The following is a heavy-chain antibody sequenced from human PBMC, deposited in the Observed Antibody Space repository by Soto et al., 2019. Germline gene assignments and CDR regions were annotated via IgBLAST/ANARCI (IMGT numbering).Heavy chain of an antibody. D-gene: IGHD6-13*01. Sequence: SETLSLTCTVSGDSISSYYWNWIRQPAGKGLEWIGRIDASGNSNYNPSLKSRVTMSVDTSKKQFSLKVTSVTAADTAVYYCARYSSNWFQTEGMDVWGQGTTVTVSS. CDR1: GDSISSYY. CDR3: ARYSSNWFQTEGMDV. CDR2: IDASGNS. J-gene: IGHJ6*02. V-gene: IGHV4-4*07.